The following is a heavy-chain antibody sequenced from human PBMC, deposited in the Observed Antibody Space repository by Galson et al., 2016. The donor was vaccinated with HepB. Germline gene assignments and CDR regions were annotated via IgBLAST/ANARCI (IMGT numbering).Heavy chain of an antibody. Sequence: LSLTCTVSGGSISSYYWSWIRQPPGKGLEWIGYIYYSGSTNYNPSLKSRVTISVDTSKNQFSLKLSSVTAADTAVYYCARYYDSSGYYPYYFDYWGRGALVTVSS. CDR1: GGSISSYY. J-gene: IGHJ4*02. D-gene: IGHD3-22*01. CDR2: IYYSGST. V-gene: IGHV4-59*01. CDR3: ARYYDSSGYYPYYFDY.